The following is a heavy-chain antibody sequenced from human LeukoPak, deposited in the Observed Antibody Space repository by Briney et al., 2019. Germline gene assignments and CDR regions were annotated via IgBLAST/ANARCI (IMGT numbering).Heavy chain of an antibody. CDR3: ARGTKVLRFLEWSPGWGY. J-gene: IGHJ4*02. CDR2: ISSSGSTI. V-gene: IGHV3-11*01. CDR1: GFTFSDYY. Sequence: KPGGSLRLSCAASGFTFSDYYMSWIRQAPGKGLEWVSYISSSGSTIYYADSVKGRFTISRDNAKNSLYLQMNSLRAEDTAVYYCARGTKVLRFLEWSPGWGYRGQGTLVTVSS. D-gene: IGHD3-3*01.